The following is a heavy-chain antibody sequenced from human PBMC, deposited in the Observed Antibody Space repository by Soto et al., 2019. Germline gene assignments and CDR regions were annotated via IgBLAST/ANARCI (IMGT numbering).Heavy chain of an antibody. J-gene: IGHJ3*02. Sequence: GGTLRLSCAASRFTLSHACITCALYSSEKGMEWVGRIKSKTDGGTTDYAAPVKGRFTISRDDSKNTLYLQMNSLKTEDTAVYYCTTDPRFFLEIGTITIYSDIWRDATMVTV. CDR3: TTDPRFFLEIGTITIYSDI. D-gene: IGHD3-9*01. CDR2: IKSKTDGGTT. CDR1: RFTLSHAC. V-gene: IGHV3-15*07.